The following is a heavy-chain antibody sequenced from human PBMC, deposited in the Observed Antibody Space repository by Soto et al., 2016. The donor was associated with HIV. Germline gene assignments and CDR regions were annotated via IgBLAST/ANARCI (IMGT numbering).Heavy chain of an antibody. D-gene: IGHD6-19*01. V-gene: IGHV3-9*01. Sequence: EVQLVESGGGLVQPGRSLRLSCAASGFTFDAYAMHWVRQAPGKGLEWVSGISWNSGNIGYADSVKGRFTISRDNAKNSLYLQMDSLRPEDTAFYYCVKDNSGWYYFDYVGPGNAGHRLL. J-gene: IGHJ4*02. CDR3: VKDNSGWYYFDY. CDR1: GFTFDAYA. CDR2: ISWNSGNI.